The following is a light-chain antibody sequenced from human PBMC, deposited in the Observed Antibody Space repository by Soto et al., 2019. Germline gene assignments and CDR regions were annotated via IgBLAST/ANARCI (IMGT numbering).Light chain of an antibody. CDR2: AAS. CDR3: QHLDSYST. Sequence: DIQLTQSPSFLSASVGDRVTITCRARQGISSYFAWYQQKPGKAPKLLIYAASTLQSGVPSSFSGSGSGTEFTLTISSLQPEDFATYYCQHLDSYSTFGQGTRLEIK. J-gene: IGKJ5*01. V-gene: IGKV1-9*01. CDR1: QGISSY.